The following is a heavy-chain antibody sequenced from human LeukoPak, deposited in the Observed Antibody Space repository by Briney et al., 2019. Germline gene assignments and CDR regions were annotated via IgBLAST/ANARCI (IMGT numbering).Heavy chain of an antibody. D-gene: IGHD2-21*02. V-gene: IGHV4-34*01. CDR1: GGSLSGLS. CDR3: GNKPDMSCRGGYCHVIDY. CDR2: INQSGTT. J-gene: IGHJ4*02. Sequence: SETLSLTCAVNGGSLSGLSWNWIRQSPGRGLEWIGEINQSGTTDYNASRKTRVTISVDTSKNPFSLKLTSVTAADTAVYFCGNKPDMSCRGGYCHVIDYWGQGTLVTVSS.